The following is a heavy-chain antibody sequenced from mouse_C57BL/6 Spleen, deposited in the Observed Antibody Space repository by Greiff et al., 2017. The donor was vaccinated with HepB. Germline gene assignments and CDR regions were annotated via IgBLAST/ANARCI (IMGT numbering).Heavy chain of an antibody. Sequence: QVQLQQSGAELVMPGASVKLSCKASGYTFTSYWMHWVKQRPGQGLEWIGEIDPSDSYTNYNQKFKGKSTLTVDKSSSTAYMQLSSLTSEDSAVYYCARDGSSFPFDYWGQGTTLTVSS. CDR1: GYTFTSYW. J-gene: IGHJ2*01. CDR2: IDPSDSYT. D-gene: IGHD1-1*01. V-gene: IGHV1-69*01. CDR3: ARDGSSFPFDY.